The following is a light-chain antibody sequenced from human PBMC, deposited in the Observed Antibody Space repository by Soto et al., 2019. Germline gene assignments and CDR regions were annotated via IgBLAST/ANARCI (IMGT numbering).Light chain of an antibody. J-gene: IGKJ1*01. CDR1: QSITGW. CDR3: QQYIPYAPWT. CDR2: KAS. V-gene: IGKV1-5*03. Sequence: PWTQSPSSLSASAGDRVTIPGRASQSITGWMAWFPHKPGKAPKLLTSKASSLESGVPSRFSGSGAGTESTLTISSLQPDNISTYNCQQYIPYAPWTFGQGPRLIS.